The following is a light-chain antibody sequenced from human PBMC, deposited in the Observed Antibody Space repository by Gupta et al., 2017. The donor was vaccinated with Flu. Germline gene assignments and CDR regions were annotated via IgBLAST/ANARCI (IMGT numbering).Light chain of an antibody. CDR1: QDISDY. CDR3: QKYNSAPLT. V-gene: IGKV1-27*01. CDR2: SAS. Sequence: DIQMTQSPSSLSASVGDRVTISCRASQDISDYLAWYQQKPGTVPKLLIYSASTLQSGVPSRFSGTGSGTDFTLTISSLQPEDVATYYCQKYNSAPLTFGPGTKWISN. J-gene: IGKJ3*01.